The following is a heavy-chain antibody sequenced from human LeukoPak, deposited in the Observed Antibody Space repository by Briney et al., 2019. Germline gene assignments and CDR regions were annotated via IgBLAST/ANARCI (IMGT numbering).Heavy chain of an antibody. D-gene: IGHD1-26*01. J-gene: IGHJ4*02. CDR1: GFTFSSYA. Sequence: QTGGSLRLSCAASGFTFSSYAMSWVRQAPGKGLEWVSAISGSGGSTYYADSVKGRFTISRDNSKNTLYLQMNSLRAEDTAVYYCARAPGIVGATAFGQDYWGQGTLVTVSS. CDR3: ARAPGIVGATAFGQDY. CDR2: ISGSGGST. V-gene: IGHV3-23*01.